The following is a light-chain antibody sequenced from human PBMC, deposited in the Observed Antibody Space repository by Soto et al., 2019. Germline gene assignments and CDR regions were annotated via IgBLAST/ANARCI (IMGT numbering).Light chain of an antibody. J-gene: IGKJ5*01. CDR2: GAS. Sequence: DIQMTQSPSSLSASVGDRVSITFRASQSVSNYLHWYQQKIGKAPKVLIDGASSLQSGVPSRFSGSGSGTDFTLTISSVQPEDFATYYCQQSYSGITFGQGTRLEIK. V-gene: IGKV1-39*01. CDR3: QQSYSGIT. CDR1: QSVSNY.